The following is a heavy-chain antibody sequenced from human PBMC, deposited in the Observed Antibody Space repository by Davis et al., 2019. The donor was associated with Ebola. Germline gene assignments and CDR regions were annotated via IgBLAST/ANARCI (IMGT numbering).Heavy chain of an antibody. Sequence: GESLKISCAASGFTFSSYVMHWVRQAPGKGLEYVAAISTDGGGTYYANSVKGRFTISRDNSKNTLYLQMGSLRVDDMAVYYCARKFSSGTYWIDYWGRGTLVTVPS. V-gene: IGHV3-64*01. J-gene: IGHJ4*02. CDR2: ISTDGGGT. CDR3: ARKFSSGTYWIDY. CDR1: GFTFSSYV. D-gene: IGHD3-10*01.